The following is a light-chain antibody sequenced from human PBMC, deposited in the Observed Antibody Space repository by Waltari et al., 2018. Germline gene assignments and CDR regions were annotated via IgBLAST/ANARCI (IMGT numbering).Light chain of an antibody. Sequence: EIVLTQSPGTLSLSPGDRATLSCRASQSVSSSYLAWYQQKPGQAPRLLIYGASNRATGIPDRFSGSGSGTDFTLTISRLEPEDFAVYYCQQYGSSPGWTFGQGTKVEIK. CDR2: GAS. V-gene: IGKV3-20*01. J-gene: IGKJ1*01. CDR1: QSVSSSY. CDR3: QQYGSSPGWT.